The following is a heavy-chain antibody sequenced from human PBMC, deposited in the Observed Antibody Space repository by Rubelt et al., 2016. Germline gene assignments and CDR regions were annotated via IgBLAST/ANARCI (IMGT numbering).Heavy chain of an antibody. J-gene: IGHJ4*02. D-gene: IGHD2-2*01. CDR1: GGTFSSYA. CDR3: ARGGQGNCSSTSCY. CDR2: IIPIFGTA. Sequence: QVQLVQSGAEVKKPGSSVKVSCKASGGTFSSYAISWVRQAPGQGLEWMGGIIPIFGTANYAQKCQGRVKITADESTSTADMELSSLRSEDTAVYYCARGGQGNCSSTSCYWGQGTLVTVSS. V-gene: IGHV1-69*01.